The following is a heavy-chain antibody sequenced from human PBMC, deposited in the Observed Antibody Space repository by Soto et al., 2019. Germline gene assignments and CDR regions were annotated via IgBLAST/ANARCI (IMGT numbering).Heavy chain of an antibody. Sequence: PGGSLRLSCAGSGFASSNAWINWVRQAPGKGLEWVGRIKSRALGGTTDFAAPVRGRFAITRDDSRNMAYMQMNSLNTEDTAVCYCTTDSYSTMIEVRFDYWGHGTLVTVSS. CDR1: GFASSNAW. J-gene: IGHJ4*01. V-gene: IGHV3-15*07. CDR3: TTDSYSTMIEVRFDY. CDR2: IKSRALGGTT. D-gene: IGHD3-22*01.